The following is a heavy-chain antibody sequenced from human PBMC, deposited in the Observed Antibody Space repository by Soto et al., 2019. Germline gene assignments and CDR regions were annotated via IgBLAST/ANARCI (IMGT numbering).Heavy chain of an antibody. CDR2: IVRFFGTP. D-gene: IGHD3-22*01. V-gene: IGHV1-69*13. CDR3: VRAYDSGGSGAFDI. J-gene: IGHJ3*02. Sequence: VASVKVSCKASGGTFRSYAITWVRQAPGQGLEWMGGIVRFFGTPTYAQKFQGRVTITADEHTNTAYMELSSLRSEDTAVYYCVRAYDSGGSGAFDIWGQGTMVTVS. CDR1: GGTFRSYA.